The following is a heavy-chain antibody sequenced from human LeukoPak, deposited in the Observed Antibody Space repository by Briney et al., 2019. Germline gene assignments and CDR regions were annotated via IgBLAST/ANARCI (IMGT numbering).Heavy chain of an antibody. J-gene: IGHJ6*03. D-gene: IGHD6-6*01. Sequence: SETLSLTCTVSGGSISSYYWSWIRQPPGKGLEWIGYIYYSGSTNYNPSLKSRVTISVDTSKNQFSLKLSSVTAAGTAVYYCARGIAALYYYYYMDVWGKGTTVTVSS. CDR3: ARGIAALYYYYYMDV. CDR2: IYYSGST. V-gene: IGHV4-59*01. CDR1: GGSISSYY.